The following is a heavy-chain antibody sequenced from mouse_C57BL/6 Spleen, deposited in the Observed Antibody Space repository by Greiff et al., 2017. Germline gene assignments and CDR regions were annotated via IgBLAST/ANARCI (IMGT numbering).Heavy chain of an antibody. CDR3: ASLVTTVVGDWYFDV. V-gene: IGHV1-81*01. Sequence: VQLQQSGAELARPGASVKLSCKASGYTFTSYGISGVKQRTGRGLEWMGGFYPRGGNPYYNEKFKGKATLTADKSSSTAYMELRSLTSEDSAVYFCASLVTTVVGDWYFDVWGTGTTVTVSS. CDR2: FYPRGGNP. CDR1: GYTFTSYG. D-gene: IGHD1-1*01. J-gene: IGHJ1*03.